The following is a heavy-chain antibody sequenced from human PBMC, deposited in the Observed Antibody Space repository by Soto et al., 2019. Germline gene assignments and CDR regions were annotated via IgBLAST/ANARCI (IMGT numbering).Heavy chain of an antibody. V-gene: IGHV3-30*18. J-gene: IGHJ6*02. CDR1: GFSFSSFG. D-gene: IGHD2-15*01. CDR2: ISHDGSNK. Sequence: QVQLEESGGGVVQPGRSLRLSCEASGFSFSSFGIHWVRQAPGKGLEWVAVISHDGSNKYYADSVKGRFTIYRDNSRNTVYLQTNRLRAEDTAVYYCAKGISGSCSAYSCPEKAYYDYALDVWGQGTTVTVSS. CDR3: AKGISGSCSAYSCPEKAYYDYALDV.